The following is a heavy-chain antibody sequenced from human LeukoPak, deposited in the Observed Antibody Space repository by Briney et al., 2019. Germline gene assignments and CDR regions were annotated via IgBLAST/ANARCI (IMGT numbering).Heavy chain of an antibody. D-gene: IGHD5-24*01. V-gene: IGHV3-48*03. CDR1: GFTFSSYE. J-gene: IGHJ6*04. Sequence: PGGSLRLSCAASGFTFSSYEMNWVRQAPGKGLEWVSYISSSGSTIYYADSVKGRFTISRDNSKNTVYLQMNSLRAEDTAVYYCARISRSMVDVWGKGTTVTISS. CDR2: ISSSGSTI. CDR3: ARISRSMVDV.